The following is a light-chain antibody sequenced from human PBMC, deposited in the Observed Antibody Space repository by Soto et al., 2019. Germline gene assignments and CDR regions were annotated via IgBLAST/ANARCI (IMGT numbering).Light chain of an antibody. CDR3: QSYDSSLSGYV. CDR2: DNN. CDR1: SSNIVACYD. J-gene: IGLJ1*01. Sequence: QSVLTQPPSVSGAPGPRVTISCTGSSSNIVACYDVHWYQQLPGTAPKLLIYDNNNRPSGVPDRFSGSKSGTSASLAITGFQAEDEADYYCQSYDSSLSGYVFGTGTKVTVL. V-gene: IGLV1-40*01.